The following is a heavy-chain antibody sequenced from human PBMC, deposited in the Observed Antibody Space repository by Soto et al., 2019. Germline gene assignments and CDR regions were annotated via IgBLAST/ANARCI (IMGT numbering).Heavy chain of an antibody. D-gene: IGHD6-6*01. Sequence: GGSLRLSCAASGFTFSSYAMSWVRQAPGKGLEWVSAISGSGGSTYYADSVKGRFTISRDNSKNTLYLQMNSLRAEDTAVYYCAKDVRRIAAPGYYYGMDVWGQGTTVTVSS. V-gene: IGHV3-23*01. CDR2: ISGSGGST. CDR3: AKDVRRIAAPGYYYGMDV. J-gene: IGHJ6*02. CDR1: GFTFSSYA.